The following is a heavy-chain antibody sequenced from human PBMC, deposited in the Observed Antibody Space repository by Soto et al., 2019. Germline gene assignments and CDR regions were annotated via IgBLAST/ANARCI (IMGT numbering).Heavy chain of an antibody. CDR3: ATGWSFSAFDI. V-gene: IGHV1-69*02. CDR1: GGTFSSYT. J-gene: IGHJ3*02. Sequence: SVKVSCKASGGTFSSYTISWVRQAPGQGLEWMGRIIPILGIANYAQKFQGRVTITADKSTSTAYMELSSLRSEDTAVYYCATGWSFSAFDIWGQGTMVTVSS. CDR2: IIPILGIA. D-gene: IGHD1-26*01.